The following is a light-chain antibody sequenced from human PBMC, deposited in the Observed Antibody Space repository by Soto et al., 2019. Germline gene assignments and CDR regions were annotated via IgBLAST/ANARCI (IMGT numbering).Light chain of an antibody. CDR3: QHYTSWPRP. CDR2: GAS. J-gene: IGKJ1*01. CDR1: RMIGTN. V-gene: IGKV3-15*01. Sequence: EIVMTQSPRTLSVSPGKRATLSCRASRMIGTNLAWYQQKPGQAPRLLLYGASTRATGIPARFSGSGSGTEFTLAISSLQSEDFAVYVCQHYTSWPRPFGQGTKVEV.